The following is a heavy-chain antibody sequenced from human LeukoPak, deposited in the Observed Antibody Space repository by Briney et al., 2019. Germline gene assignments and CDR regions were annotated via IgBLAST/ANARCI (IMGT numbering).Heavy chain of an antibody. CDR3: ANQRWLHSNFDS. J-gene: IGHJ4*02. Sequence: PGGSLRLSCAASGFTFSSYAMSWVRQAPGKGLEWVSAISGSGGSTYYADSVKGRFTISRDNSKNTLYLQMNSLRADDTAAYYCANQRWLHSNFDSWGQGTLATVSS. V-gene: IGHV3-23*01. CDR1: GFTFSSYA. CDR2: ISGSGGST. D-gene: IGHD5-24*01.